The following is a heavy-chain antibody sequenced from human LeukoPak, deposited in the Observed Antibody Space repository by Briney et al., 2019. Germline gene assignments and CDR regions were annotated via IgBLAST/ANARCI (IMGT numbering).Heavy chain of an antibody. CDR3: AKDRRYSGSYSDY. J-gene: IGHJ4*02. Sequence: GGSLRLSCAASGFTFSSYWMSWVRQAPGKGLEWVANIKQDGSEKYYVDSVKGRFTISRDNAKNSLYLQMNSLRAEDTAVYYCAKDRRYSGSYSDYWGQGTLVTVSS. CDR1: GFTFSSYW. CDR2: IKQDGSEK. V-gene: IGHV3-7*03. D-gene: IGHD1-26*01.